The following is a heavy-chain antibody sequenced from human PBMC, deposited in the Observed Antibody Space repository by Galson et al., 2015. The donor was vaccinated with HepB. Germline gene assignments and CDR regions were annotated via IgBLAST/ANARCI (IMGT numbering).Heavy chain of an antibody. CDR2: IRSKANSYAT. J-gene: IGHJ6*03. D-gene: IGHD1-1*01. V-gene: IGHV3-73*01. CDR3: TRRPTGTFTKYYYYMDV. Sequence: SLRLSCAASGFTFSGSAMHWVRQASGKGLEWVGRIRSKANSYATAYAASVKGRFTISRDDSKNTAYLQMNSLKTENTAVYYCTRRPTGTFTKYYYYMDVWGKGTTVTVSS. CDR1: GFTFSGSA.